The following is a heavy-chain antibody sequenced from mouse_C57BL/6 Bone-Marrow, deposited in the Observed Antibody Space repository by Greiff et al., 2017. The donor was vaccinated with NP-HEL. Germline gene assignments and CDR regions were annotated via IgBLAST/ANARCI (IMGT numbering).Heavy chain of an antibody. V-gene: IGHV2-2*01. CDR2: IWSGGST. Sequence: QVQLQQSGPGLVQPSQSLSITCTVSGFSLTSYGVHWVRQSPGKGLEWLGVIWSGGSTDYNAAFISRLSISKDNSKSQVFFKMNSLQADDTAIYYCARSPFYYGSSYRYFDVWGTGTTVTVSS. D-gene: IGHD1-1*01. CDR1: GFSLTSYG. CDR3: ARSPFYYGSSYRYFDV. J-gene: IGHJ1*03.